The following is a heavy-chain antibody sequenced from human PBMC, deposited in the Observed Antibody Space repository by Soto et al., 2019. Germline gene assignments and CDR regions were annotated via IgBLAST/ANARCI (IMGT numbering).Heavy chain of an antibody. J-gene: IGHJ2*01. Sequence: QITLKESGPTLVKPTQTLTLTCTFSGFSLSTSGVGVGWIRQPPGKALEWLALIYWDDDKRYRPALKSRHTTTKATTKNQVVPTMTNMDPVDAATYYCAHNRKIITMVRGAALYWYFDLWGRGTLVTVSS. CDR2: IYWDDDK. CDR3: AHNRKIITMVRGAALYWYFDL. V-gene: IGHV2-5*02. D-gene: IGHD3-10*01. CDR1: GFSLSTSGVG.